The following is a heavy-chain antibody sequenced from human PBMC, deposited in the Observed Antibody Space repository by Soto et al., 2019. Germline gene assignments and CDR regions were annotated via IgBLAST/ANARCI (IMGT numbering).Heavy chain of an antibody. J-gene: IGHJ6*02. V-gene: IGHV1-69*06. CDR3: ARWSIAAAGTDYYYGMDV. D-gene: IGHD6-13*01. CDR2: IIPIFGTA. Sequence: SVKVSCKASGGTFSSYAISWVRQAPGQELEWMGGIIPIFGTANYAQKFQGRVTITADKSTSTAYMELSSLRSEDTAVYYCARWSIAAAGTDYYYGMDVWGQGTTVTVSS. CDR1: GGTFSSYA.